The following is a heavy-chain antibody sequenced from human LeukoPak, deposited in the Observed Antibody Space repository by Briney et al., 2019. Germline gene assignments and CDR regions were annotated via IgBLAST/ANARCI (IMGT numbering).Heavy chain of an antibody. CDR1: AYTFTAYY. D-gene: IGHD1-14*01. CDR3: ARRSRNGLDAFDI. V-gene: IGHV1-2*02. Sequence: ASVKVCCKASAYTFTAYYLHWVRQARGQGVQWMGWLDPNNGYTDYAQKFQGRVTMTRHRSISKDYMDLGRLTSDDTAVYYCARRSRNGLDAFDIWGQGTMVTVSS. J-gene: IGHJ3*02. CDR2: LDPNNGYT.